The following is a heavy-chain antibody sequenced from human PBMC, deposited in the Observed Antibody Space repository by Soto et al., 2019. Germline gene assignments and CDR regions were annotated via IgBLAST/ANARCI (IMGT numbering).Heavy chain of an antibody. D-gene: IGHD3-22*01. J-gene: IGHJ6*02. CDR3: ARRSGYNFYYNYYGLDV. V-gene: IGHV4-39*01. Sequence: SETLSLTCTVSGGSISSSNYYWGWIRQPPGKGLEWIGSISHSGTTYYNPSLRSRVTISVDTSKNQFSLKLSSLTAADTAVYYCARRSGYNFYYNYYGLDVWGQGTTVTVSS. CDR2: ISHSGTT. CDR1: GGSISSSNYY.